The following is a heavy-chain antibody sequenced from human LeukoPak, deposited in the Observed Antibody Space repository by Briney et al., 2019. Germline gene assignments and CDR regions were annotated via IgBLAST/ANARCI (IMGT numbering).Heavy chain of an antibody. D-gene: IGHD4-11*01. CDR1: GYTFTGYY. J-gene: IGHJ4*02. V-gene: IGHV1-2*02. CDR3: AREGTYDYSTLDY. Sequence: ASVKVSCKASGYTFTGYYMHWARQAPGQGLEWMGWINPNSGGTNYAQKFQGRVTMTRDTSISTAYMELSRLRSDDTAVYYCAREGTYDYSTLDYWGQGTLVTVSS. CDR2: INPNSGGT.